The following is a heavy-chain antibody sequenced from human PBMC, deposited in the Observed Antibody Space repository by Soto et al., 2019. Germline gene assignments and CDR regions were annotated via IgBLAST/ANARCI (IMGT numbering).Heavy chain of an antibody. CDR3: AKGGYCSSTSCYAVDY. Sequence: EVQLLESGGGLVQPGGSLRLSCAASGFTFSSYAMSWVRQAPGKGLEWVSAISGSGGSTYYADSVKGRFTISRDNSKNTLYLQMYSLRAEDTAVYYCAKGGYCSSTSCYAVDYWGQGTLVTVSS. J-gene: IGHJ4*02. CDR1: GFTFSSYA. D-gene: IGHD2-2*01. CDR2: ISGSGGST. V-gene: IGHV3-23*01.